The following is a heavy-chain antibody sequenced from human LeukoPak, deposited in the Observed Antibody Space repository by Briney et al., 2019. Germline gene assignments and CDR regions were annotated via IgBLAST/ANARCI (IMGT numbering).Heavy chain of an antibody. CDR3: ARRGASSGGLDY. CDR1: GFTFSSYG. CDR2: ISYDGSNK. D-gene: IGHD6-19*01. J-gene: IGHJ4*02. Sequence: GGSLRLSCAASGFTFSSYGMHWVRQAPGKGLEWVAVISYDGSNKYYADSVKGRFTISRDNAKNSLYLQMNSLRAEDTAVYYCARRGASSGGLDYWGQGTLVTVSS. V-gene: IGHV3-30*03.